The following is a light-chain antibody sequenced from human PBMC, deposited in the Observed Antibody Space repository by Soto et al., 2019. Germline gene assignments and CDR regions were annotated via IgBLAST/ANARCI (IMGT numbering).Light chain of an antibody. Sequence: QSALTQPASVSGSPGQSITISCTGTSSDVGDYNYVSWYQQYPGKAPKLMIYEVSNRPSGVSNRFSGSKSGNTASLTISGLQAEDEADYYCSSYTDTNILVVFGGGTQLTVL. J-gene: IGLJ2*01. CDR3: SSYTDTNILVV. CDR2: EVS. V-gene: IGLV2-14*01. CDR1: SSDVGDYNY.